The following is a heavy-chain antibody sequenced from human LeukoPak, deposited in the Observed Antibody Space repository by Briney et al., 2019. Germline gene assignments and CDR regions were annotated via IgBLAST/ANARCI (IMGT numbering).Heavy chain of an antibody. CDR1: GYTFTTYG. CDR3: ARVKARSGSYSLDY. J-gene: IGHJ4*02. D-gene: IGHD1-26*01. V-gene: IGHV1-18*01. Sequence: APVKVSCKASGYTFTTYGISWVRQAPGKGLEWMGWISAHNGDTNYAQKLQGRVTMTTDTSTSTAYMELRSLRSDDTAVYYCARVKARSGSYSLDYWGQGTLVTVSS. CDR2: ISAHNGDT.